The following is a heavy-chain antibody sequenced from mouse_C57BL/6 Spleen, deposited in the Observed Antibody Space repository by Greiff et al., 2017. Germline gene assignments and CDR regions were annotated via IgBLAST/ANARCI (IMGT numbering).Heavy chain of an antibody. CDR3: ARGGIYDGTWFAY. Sequence: QVQLKQPGAELVRPGSSVKLSCKASGYTFTSYWMHWVKQRPIQGLEWIGNIDPSDSETHYNQKFKDKATLTVDKSSSTAYMQLSSLTSEDSAVYYCARGGIYDGTWFAYWGQGTLVTVSA. V-gene: IGHV1-52*01. D-gene: IGHD2-3*01. CDR2: IDPSDSET. J-gene: IGHJ3*01. CDR1: GYTFTSYW.